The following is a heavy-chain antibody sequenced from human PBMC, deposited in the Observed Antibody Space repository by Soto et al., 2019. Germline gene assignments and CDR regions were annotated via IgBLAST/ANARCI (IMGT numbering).Heavy chain of an antibody. D-gene: IGHD6-19*01. Sequence: QVQLVQSGAEVKKPGCSVKVSCKASGGTLSSYAISWVRQAPGQGLEWMGGIIPIFGTANYAQKFQGRVTITADESTRTAYMKLTSLRSEDTAMYYCARDTGAGAATNMGWFDPWGQGTLVTVSS. V-gene: IGHV1-69*01. CDR2: IIPIFGTA. J-gene: IGHJ5*02. CDR3: ARDTGAGAATNMGWFDP. CDR1: GGTLSSYA.